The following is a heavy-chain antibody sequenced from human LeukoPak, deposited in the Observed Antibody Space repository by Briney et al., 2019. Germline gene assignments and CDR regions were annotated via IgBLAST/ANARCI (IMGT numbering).Heavy chain of an antibody. CDR1: GFTFDGYG. CDR2: INWNGGST. Sequence: GGSLRLSCAASGFTFDGYGMSWVRQAPGKGLEWVSGINWNGGSTGYADSVKGRFTISRDNAKNSLYLQMNSLRAEDTALYYCAREKGGYCSGGSCYTSSHFDYWGQGTLVTVSS. J-gene: IGHJ4*02. D-gene: IGHD2-15*01. CDR3: AREKGGYCSGGSCYTSSHFDY. V-gene: IGHV3-20*04.